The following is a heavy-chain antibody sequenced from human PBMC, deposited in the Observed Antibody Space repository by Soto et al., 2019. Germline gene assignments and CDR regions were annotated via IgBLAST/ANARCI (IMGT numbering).Heavy chain of an antibody. J-gene: IGHJ4*02. V-gene: IGHV3-15*01. CDR3: TTDVGRFLDWLLDY. CDR1: GFTFSNAW. Sequence: GGSLRLSCAASGFTFSNAWMSWVRQAPGKGLEWVGRIKSKTDGGTTDYSAPVKGRFTISRDDSKNTLYLQMNSLKTDDTAVYYCTTDVGRFLDWLLDYWGQGTLVTVSS. CDR2: IKSKTDGGTT. D-gene: IGHD3-3*01.